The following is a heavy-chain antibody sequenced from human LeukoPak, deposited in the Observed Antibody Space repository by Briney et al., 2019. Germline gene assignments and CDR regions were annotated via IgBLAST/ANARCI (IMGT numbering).Heavy chain of an antibody. Sequence: GGSLRLSCAASGFTLSNAWMSWVREAPGRGLEWVGRIKSKTDGGTRDYGAPVKGRFTISRDDSKNTLYMQTNSLTTEHTAVYYCTTAANDDYWGPGTLVTVSS. V-gene: IGHV3-15*01. CDR2: IKSKTDGGTR. CDR1: GFTLSNAW. CDR3: TTAANDDY. J-gene: IGHJ4*02.